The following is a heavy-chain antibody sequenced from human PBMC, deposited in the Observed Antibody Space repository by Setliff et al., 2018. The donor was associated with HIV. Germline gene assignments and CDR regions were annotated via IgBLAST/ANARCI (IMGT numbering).Heavy chain of an antibody. CDR2: IITMFGTV. Sequence: GASVKVSCKASGGTFSVYGVSWLRQAPGQSLEWVGGIITMFGTVKYAQKFQGRVRITADEVTNIAYMDLSGLRYEDTAVYYCGSDFSGWYYFDMWGQGTLVTVSS. V-gene: IGHV1-69*13. CDR1: GGTFSVYG. D-gene: IGHD6-19*01. CDR3: GSDFSGWYYFDM. J-gene: IGHJ4*02.